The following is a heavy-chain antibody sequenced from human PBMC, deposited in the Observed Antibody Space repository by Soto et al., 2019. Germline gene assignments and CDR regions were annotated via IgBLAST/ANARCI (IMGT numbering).Heavy chain of an antibody. J-gene: IGHJ4*02. V-gene: IGHV3-11*01. CDR3: AREYLVVPAATIDY. Sequence: GGSLRLSCAASGFTFSDYYMSWIRQAPGKGLEWVSYISSSGSTIYYADSVKGRFTISRDNAKNSLYLQMNGLRAEDTAVYYCAREYLVVPAATIDYWDQGTLVTVSS. CDR1: GFTFSDYY. D-gene: IGHD2-2*01. CDR2: ISSSGSTI.